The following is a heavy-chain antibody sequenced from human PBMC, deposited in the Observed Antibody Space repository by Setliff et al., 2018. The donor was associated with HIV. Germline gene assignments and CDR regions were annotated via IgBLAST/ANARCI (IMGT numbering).Heavy chain of an antibody. J-gene: IGHJ4*02. CDR1: GGSISGYH. D-gene: IGHD6-13*01. CDR3: ARSPSYRSSWEYYFDY. V-gene: IGHV4-4*09. CDR2: IYTSRGT. Sequence: PSETLSLTCTVSGGSISGYHWNWLRQTPGKGLEWIGYIYTSRGTNYNHSLRTRVIISVDTSNQFSLKLSSVTAAEAAVYYCARSPSYRSSWEYYFDYWGQGILVTVSS.